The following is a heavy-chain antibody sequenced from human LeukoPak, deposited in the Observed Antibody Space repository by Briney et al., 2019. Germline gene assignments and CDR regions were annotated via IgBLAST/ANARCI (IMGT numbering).Heavy chain of an antibody. J-gene: IGHJ5*02. Sequence: SETLPLTCSVSGGYIITSDHYWGWIRQPPGKGLEWIGSVYYTGSTSTNPFFKSRVTVSVDTSKNQFSLNLTSVTAADTAVYYCARERYYYGGKTWFDPWGQGTLVTVSS. CDR2: VYYTGST. CDR1: GGYIITSDHY. V-gene: IGHV4-39*07. CDR3: ARERYYYGGKTWFDP. D-gene: IGHD4-23*01.